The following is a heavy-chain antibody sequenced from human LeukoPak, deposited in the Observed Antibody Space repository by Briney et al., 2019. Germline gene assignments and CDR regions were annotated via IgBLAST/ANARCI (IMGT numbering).Heavy chain of an antibody. D-gene: IGHD3-3*01. CDR3: AESRVVYDTFNI. CDR1: GGSISSYY. V-gene: IGHV4-59*01. CDR2: IYHSGST. Sequence: ASETLSLTCTVSGGSISSYYWSWIRQPPGKGLEWIGYIYHSGSTNYNPSLKSRVTISVDTSKNQFSLKLSSVTAADTAVYYCAESRVVYDTFNIWGQGTMVTVSS. J-gene: IGHJ3*02.